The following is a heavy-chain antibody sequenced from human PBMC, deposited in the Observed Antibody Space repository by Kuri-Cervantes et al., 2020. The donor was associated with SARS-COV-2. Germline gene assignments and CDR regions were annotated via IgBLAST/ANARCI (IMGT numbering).Heavy chain of an antibody. CDR2: INHSGST. V-gene: IGHV4-34*01. Sequence: GTLRLSCAVYGGSFSGYYWSWIRQPPGKGLEWIGEINHSGSTNYNPSLKSRVTISVDTSTNQFSLKLSSVTAADTAVYYCARSTCRWNYDFDYWGQGTLVTVSS. J-gene: IGHJ4*01. D-gene: IGHD1-7*01. CDR1: GGSFSGYY. CDR3: ARSTCRWNYDFDY.